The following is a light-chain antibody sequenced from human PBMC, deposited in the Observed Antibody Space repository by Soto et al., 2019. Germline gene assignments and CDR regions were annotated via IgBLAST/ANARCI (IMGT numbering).Light chain of an antibody. V-gene: IGLV2-14*03. CDR2: DVS. CDR1: SSDVGGYNY. J-gene: IGLJ3*02. CDR3: SSYTTSNTVV. Sequence: QPVLTQPASVSGSPGQSIAISCTGTSSDVGGYNYVSWYQRHPGKTPKLIIYDVSNRPSGVSDRFSGSRSGNTASLTISGLQAEDEADYYCSSYTTSNTVVFGGGTKLTVL.